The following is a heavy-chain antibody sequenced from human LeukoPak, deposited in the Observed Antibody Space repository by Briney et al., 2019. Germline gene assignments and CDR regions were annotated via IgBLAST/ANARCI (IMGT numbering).Heavy chain of an antibody. CDR2: IKEDGSEK. CDR3: ARDANYDFWSGYYEGMDV. CDR1: GYTFSSCW. J-gene: IGHJ6*02. V-gene: IGHV3-7*01. Sequence: PGGPLRLSCAAAGYTFSSCWMSWGRQAPEKRLEWVANIKEDGSEKYYVASVKGRFTISRDNAKNSLYLQMNSLRAEDTAVYYCARDANYDFWSGYYEGMDVWGQGTTVTVSS. D-gene: IGHD3-3*01.